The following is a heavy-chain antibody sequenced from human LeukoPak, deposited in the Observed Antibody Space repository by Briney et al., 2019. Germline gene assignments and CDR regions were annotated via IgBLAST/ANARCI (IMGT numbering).Heavy chain of an antibody. V-gene: IGHV1-8*01. CDR3: ARGRFLEWFWGYYYYYGMDV. CDR1: GYTLTSYD. D-gene: IGHD3-3*01. J-gene: IGHJ6*02. CDR2: MNPNSGNT. Sequence: ASVKVSCKASGYTLTSYDINWVRQATGQGLEWMGWMNPNSGNTGYAQKFQGRVTMTRNTSISTAYMELSSLRSEDTAVYYCARGRFLEWFWGYYYYYGMDVWGQGTTVTVSS.